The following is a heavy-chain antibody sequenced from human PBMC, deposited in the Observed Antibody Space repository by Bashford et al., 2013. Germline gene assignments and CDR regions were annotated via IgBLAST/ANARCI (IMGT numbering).Heavy chain of an antibody. V-gene: IGHV1-69*01. CDR2: IVPVFRSA. CDR3: ARQYSGSRYTFDI. Sequence: IVWVRQAPGQGLEWMGGIVPVFRSANYAQNFQGRVAVTADESTDTLYMELSSLRSEDTAMYYCARQYSGSRYTFDIWGQGQWSPSPQ. D-gene: IGHD1-26*01. J-gene: IGHJ3*02.